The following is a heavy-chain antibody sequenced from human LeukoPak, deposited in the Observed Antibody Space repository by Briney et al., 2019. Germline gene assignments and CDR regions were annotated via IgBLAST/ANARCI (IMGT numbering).Heavy chain of an antibody. CDR1: GFTFSSYS. Sequence: PGGSLRLSCAASGFTFSSYSMNWVRQAPGKGLEWVSSISSSSSYIYYADSVKGRFTISRDNAKNSLYLQMNSLRAKDTAVYYCARVAVAISYFDYWGQGTLVTVSS. D-gene: IGHD6-19*01. V-gene: IGHV3-21*01. CDR3: ARVAVAISYFDY. CDR2: ISSSSSYI. J-gene: IGHJ4*02.